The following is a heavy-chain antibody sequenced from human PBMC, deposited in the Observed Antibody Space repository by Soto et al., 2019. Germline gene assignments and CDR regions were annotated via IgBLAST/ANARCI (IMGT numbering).Heavy chain of an antibody. J-gene: IGHJ3*02. CDR2: ISSSSSYI. Sequence: GGSLRLSCAASGFTFSSYSMNWVRQAPGKGLEWVSSISSSSSYIYYADSVKGRFTISRDNAKNSLYLQMNSLRAEDTAVYYCARDKESYYDFWSGSTDAFDIWRQGTMVTVSS. CDR1: GFTFSSYS. D-gene: IGHD3-3*01. V-gene: IGHV3-21*01. CDR3: ARDKESYYDFWSGSTDAFDI.